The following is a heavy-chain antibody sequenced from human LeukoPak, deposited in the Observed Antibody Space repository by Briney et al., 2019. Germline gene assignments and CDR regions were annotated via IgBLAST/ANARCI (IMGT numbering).Heavy chain of an antibody. J-gene: IGHJ4*02. V-gene: IGHV3-23*01. Sequence: GRSLRLSCAASGFTFSSYAMSWVRQAPGKGLEKVSAISGSCGSTYYADSVKGRFTISRDNSKNTLYLQMNSLRAEDTAVYYCAKDTYDILTYDYWGQGTLVTVSS. CDR1: GFTFSSYA. CDR2: ISGSCGST. CDR3: AKDTYDILTYDY. D-gene: IGHD3-9*01.